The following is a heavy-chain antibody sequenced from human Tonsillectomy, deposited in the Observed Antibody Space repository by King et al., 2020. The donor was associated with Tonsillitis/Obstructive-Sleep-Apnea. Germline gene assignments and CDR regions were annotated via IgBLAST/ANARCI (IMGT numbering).Heavy chain of an antibody. V-gene: IGHV4-39*01. CDR3: ARYGDYASGRYFDY. Sequence: LQLQESGPGLVKPSETLSLTCTVSGGSISSSSYYWGWIRQTPGKGLEWVGSIYYSGSTYYNPSLKSLVTISVDTSKDQFSLKLSSVTAADTAVYYYARYGDYASGRYFDYWGQGTLVTVSS. CDR1: GGSISSSSYY. CDR2: IYYSGST. D-gene: IGHD4-17*01. J-gene: IGHJ4*02.